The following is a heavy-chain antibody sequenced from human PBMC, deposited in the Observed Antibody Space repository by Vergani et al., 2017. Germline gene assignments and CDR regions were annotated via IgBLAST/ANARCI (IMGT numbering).Heavy chain of an antibody. D-gene: IGHD5-18*01. CDR1: GFTFSSYA. J-gene: IGHJ5*02. CDR3: ARSPHGYTYGGYISQFDP. Sequence: QVQLVESGGGVVQPGRSLRLSCAASGFTFSSYAMHWVRQAPGKGLEWVANIKYDGSKKNYVDSVKGRFTISRDNAKNSLYLQMNNLRVEDTAVYFCARSPHGYTYGGYISQFDPWGQGTLVTVSS. CDR2: IKYDGSKK. V-gene: IGHV3-30*04.